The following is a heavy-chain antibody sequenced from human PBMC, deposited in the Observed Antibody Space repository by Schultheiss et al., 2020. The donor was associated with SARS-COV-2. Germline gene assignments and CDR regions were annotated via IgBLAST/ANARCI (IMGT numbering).Heavy chain of an antibody. CDR1: GFTFSSYA. D-gene: IGHD6-19*01. CDR2: ISYDGSNK. CDR3: ARDLGLEVAVAGSPNDY. Sequence: GGSLRLSCAASGFTFSSYAMHWVRQAPGKGLEWVAVISYDGSNKYYADSVKGRFTISRDNSKNTLYLQMNSLRAEDTAVYYCARDLGLEVAVAGSPNDYWGQGTLVTVSS. J-gene: IGHJ4*02. V-gene: IGHV3-30*04.